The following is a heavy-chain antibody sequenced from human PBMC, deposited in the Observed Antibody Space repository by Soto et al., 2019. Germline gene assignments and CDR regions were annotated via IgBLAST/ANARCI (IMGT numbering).Heavy chain of an antibody. D-gene: IGHD3-22*01. CDR3: ARETFSYDSSGYYLGGGADAFDI. CDR2: ISYDGSNK. V-gene: IGHV3-30-3*01. CDR1: GFTFSTYA. Sequence: QVQLVESGGGVVQPGRSLRLSCAASGFTFSTYAMHWVRQAPGKGLEWVAVISYDGSNKYYADSVKGRFTISRDNSKNTLYLQMHSLRAEDTAVYYCARETFSYDSSGYYLGGGADAFDIWGQGTMVTVSS. J-gene: IGHJ3*02.